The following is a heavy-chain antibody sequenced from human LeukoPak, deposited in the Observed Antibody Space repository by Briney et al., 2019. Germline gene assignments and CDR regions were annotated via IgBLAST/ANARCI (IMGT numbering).Heavy chain of an antibody. CDR2: ISYDVSNK. CDR1: GFTFSNYG. J-gene: IGHJ4*02. Sequence: GRSLRLSCAASGFTFSNYGMHWVRQAPGKGLEWVAVISYDVSNKYYADSVKGRFTISRDNPENTLYLQMNSLRAEDTAVYYCAKGAYDSSGYSYDYWGQGTLVTVSS. D-gene: IGHD3-22*01. V-gene: IGHV3-30*18. CDR3: AKGAYDSSGYSYDY.